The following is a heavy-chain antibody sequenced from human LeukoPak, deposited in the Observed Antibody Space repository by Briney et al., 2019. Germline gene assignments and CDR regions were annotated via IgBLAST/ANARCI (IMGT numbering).Heavy chain of an antibody. D-gene: IGHD2-2*01. CDR2: IKQDGSEK. J-gene: IGHJ4*02. Sequence: GGSLRLSCAASDFTFSAYWMSWVRQAPGKGLEWVANIKQDGSEKYYVDSVRGRFSISRDNAENSLYLQMNSLKTEDTAVYYYTRALGYCSSTSCYGGFDYWGQGTLVTVSS. CDR3: TRALGYCSSTSCYGGFDY. V-gene: IGHV3-7*03. CDR1: DFTFSAYW.